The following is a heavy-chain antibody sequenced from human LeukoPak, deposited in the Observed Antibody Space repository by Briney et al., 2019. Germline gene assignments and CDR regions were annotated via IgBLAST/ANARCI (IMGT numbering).Heavy chain of an antibody. D-gene: IGHD1-7*01. V-gene: IGHV6-1*01. CDR3: ARDQGYNWNYSYYYYYMDV. Sequence: SQTLSLTCAISGDSVSSNSAAWNWIRQSPSRGLEWLGRTYYRSKWYNDYAVSVKSRITINPDTSKNQFSLQLNSVTPEDTAVYYCARDQGYNWNYSYYYYYMDVWGKGTTVTVSS. J-gene: IGHJ6*03. CDR2: TYYRSKWYN. CDR1: GDSVSSNSAA.